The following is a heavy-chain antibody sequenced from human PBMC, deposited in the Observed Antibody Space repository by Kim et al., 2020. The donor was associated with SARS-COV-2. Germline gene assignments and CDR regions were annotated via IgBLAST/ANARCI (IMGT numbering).Heavy chain of an antibody. J-gene: IGHJ6*02. CDR2: IDPSDSYT. V-gene: IGHV5-10-1*01. CDR1: GYSFTSYW. D-gene: IGHD4-17*01. Sequence: GESLKISCKGSGYSFTSYWISWVRQMPGKGLEWMGRIDPSDSYTNYSPSFQGHVTISADKSISTAYLQWSSLKASDTAMYCCARPTDGDYYYYGMDVWGQGTTVTVSS. CDR3: ARPTDGDYYYYGMDV.